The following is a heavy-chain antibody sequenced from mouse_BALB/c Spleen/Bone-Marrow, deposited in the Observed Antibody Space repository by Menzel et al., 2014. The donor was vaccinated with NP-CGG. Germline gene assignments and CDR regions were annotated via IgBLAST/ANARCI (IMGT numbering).Heavy chain of an antibody. CDR3: AREVVATDYFDY. CDR2: INPFNDGT. V-gene: IGHV1-14*01. J-gene: IGHJ2*01. D-gene: IGHD1-1*01. CDR1: RYTFTNYV. Sequence: VQLQQPGPELVKPGASVKMSCKASRYTFTNYVLHWVKQKPGQGLEWIGFINPFNDGTNYNEKFKGKATLTSDKSSSTAYMELSSLTSEDSAVYYCAREVVATDYFDYWGQGTTLTVSS.